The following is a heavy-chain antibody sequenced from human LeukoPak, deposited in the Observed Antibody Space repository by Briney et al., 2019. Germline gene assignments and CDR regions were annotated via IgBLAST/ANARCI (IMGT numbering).Heavy chain of an antibody. Sequence: SETLSLTCTVSGDSISSSYWSWIRQPPGKGLEWIGFIYIGGYNYNPSLKSRVTMSVDTSKNQVSLKVNSVTAADTAVYFCARQPPDTASFDYWGQGTLVTVFS. CDR2: IYIGGY. J-gene: IGHJ4*02. V-gene: IGHV4-59*01. D-gene: IGHD3-22*01. CDR3: ARQPPDTASFDY. CDR1: GDSISSSY.